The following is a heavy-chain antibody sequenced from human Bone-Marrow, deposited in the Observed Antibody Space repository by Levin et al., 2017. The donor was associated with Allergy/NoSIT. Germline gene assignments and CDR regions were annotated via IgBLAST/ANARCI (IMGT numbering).Heavy chain of an antibody. CDR3: ARVLSLRAVAVDY. CDR2: ISSSSSYI. CDR1: GFTFSSYS. V-gene: IGHV3-21*01. D-gene: IGHD6-19*01. J-gene: IGHJ4*02. Sequence: GGSLRLSCAASGFTFSSYSMNWVRQAPGKGLEWVSSISSSSSYIYYADSVKGRFTISRDNAKNSLYLQMNSLRAEDTAVYYCARVLSLRAVAVDYWGQGTLVTVSS.